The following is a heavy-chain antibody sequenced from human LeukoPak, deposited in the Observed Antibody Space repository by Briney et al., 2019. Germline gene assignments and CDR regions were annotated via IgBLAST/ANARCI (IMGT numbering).Heavy chain of an antibody. J-gene: IGHJ4*02. Sequence: PSETLSLTCTVSGDSIRSSSYYWGWIRQPPGKGLEWIGSIYYSGSTYYNPSLESRVTISVDTSKNQFSLKLSSVTAADTALYYCARQAPGTGDGDYWGQGTLVTVSS. CDR1: GDSIRSSSYY. V-gene: IGHV4-39*01. CDR2: IYYSGST. D-gene: IGHD7-27*01. CDR3: ARQAPGTGDGDY.